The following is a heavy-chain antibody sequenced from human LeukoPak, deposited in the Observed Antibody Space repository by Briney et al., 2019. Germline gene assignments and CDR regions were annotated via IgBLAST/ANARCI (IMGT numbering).Heavy chain of an antibody. J-gene: IGHJ5*02. Sequence: GGSLRLSCAASGFTFDDYGMSWVRQAPGKGLEWVSGINWNGGSTGYADSVKGRFTISRDNAKNSLYLQMNSLRAEDTALYYCAGDLGQYYDTSDNWFDPWGQGTLVTVSS. CDR3: AGDLGQYYDTSDNWFDP. V-gene: IGHV3-20*04. CDR2: INWNGGST. D-gene: IGHD3-22*01. CDR1: GFTFDDYG.